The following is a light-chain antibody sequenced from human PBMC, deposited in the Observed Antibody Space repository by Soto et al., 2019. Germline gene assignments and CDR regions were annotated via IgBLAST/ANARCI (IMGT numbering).Light chain of an antibody. CDR3: QHYTLASGP. V-gene: IGKV1-5*01. Sequence: IQLTQSPSTVSASVGDSVTISCRASHDIFTYLAWYQHKPGKAPRLLIFSASSLQTGVPPRFRGSGSGTDFTLTISSLQPDDVGLYYGQHYTLASGPFGQGTRV. CDR2: SAS. J-gene: IGKJ1*01. CDR1: HDIFTY.